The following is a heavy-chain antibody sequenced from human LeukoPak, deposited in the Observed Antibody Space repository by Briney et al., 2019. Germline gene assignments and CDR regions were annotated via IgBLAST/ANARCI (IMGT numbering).Heavy chain of an antibody. Sequence: ASVKVSCKASGYTFTSYGISWVRQAPGQGLEWMGWISAYNGNTNYAQKLQGGVTMTTDTSTSTAYMELRSLRSDDTAVYYCARDPRDLYYDFWSAPRDYYYGMDVWGQGTTVTVSS. D-gene: IGHD3-3*01. V-gene: IGHV1-18*01. CDR2: ISAYNGNT. CDR1: GYTFTSYG. CDR3: ARDPRDLYYDFWSAPRDYYYGMDV. J-gene: IGHJ6*02.